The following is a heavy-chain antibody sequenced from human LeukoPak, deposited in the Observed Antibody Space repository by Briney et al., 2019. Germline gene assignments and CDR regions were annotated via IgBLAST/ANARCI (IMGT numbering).Heavy chain of an antibody. J-gene: IGHJ4*02. V-gene: IGHV1-2*02. CDR2: INPNSGGT. CDR3: AREYGGFWTTVTTHYFDY. D-gene: IGHD4-17*01. CDR1: GYTFTGYY. Sequence: GASVKVSCKASGYTFTGYYMHWVRQAPGQGLEWMGWINPNSGGTNYAQKFQGRVTMTRDTSISTAYMELSRLRSDDTAVYYCAREYGGFWTTVTTHYFDYWGQGTLVTVSS.